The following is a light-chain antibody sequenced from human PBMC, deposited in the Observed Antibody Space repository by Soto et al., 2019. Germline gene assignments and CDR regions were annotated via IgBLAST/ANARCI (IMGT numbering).Light chain of an antibody. CDR3: QHYDNVPYT. J-gene: IGKJ2*01. Sequence: DIRVTQSPSSLSASVGDRVTITCQASQGISNFINWYQQKPGKPPKLLISDASKLETGDPSRFSGSGSGTDFTFTISSLQPEDIATYYCQHYDNVPYTFGQGTKLDIK. CDR2: DAS. V-gene: IGKV1-33*01. CDR1: QGISNF.